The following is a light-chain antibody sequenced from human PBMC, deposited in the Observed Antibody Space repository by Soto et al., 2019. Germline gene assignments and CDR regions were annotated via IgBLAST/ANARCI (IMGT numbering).Light chain of an antibody. CDR2: AGS. V-gene: IGKV1-39*01. J-gene: IGKJ1*01. CDR3: QQSYSYPRT. CDR1: QSISSY. Sequence: DIQMTQSPSSLSASVGDRVTITCRASQSISSYLNWYQQKPGKAPKLLIYAGSTLQSGVPSRFSGSGSGTDFTLTNSCLQTEDFATYYCQQSYSYPRTFGQGTKVEIK.